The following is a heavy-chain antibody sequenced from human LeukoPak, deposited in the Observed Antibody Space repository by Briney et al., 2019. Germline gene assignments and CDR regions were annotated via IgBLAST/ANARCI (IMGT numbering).Heavy chain of an antibody. CDR3: ARLTGGYDYVWGSYVSDAFDI. J-gene: IGHJ3*02. CDR1: GGSISSSSYY. D-gene: IGHD3-16*01. CDR2: IYYSGST. Sequence: SETLSLTCTVSGGSISSSSYYWGWIRQPPGKGLEWIGSIYYSGSTYYNPSLKSRVTISVDTSKNQFSLKLSPVTAADTAVYYCARLTGGYDYVWGSYVSDAFDIWGQGTMVTVSS. V-gene: IGHV4-39*01.